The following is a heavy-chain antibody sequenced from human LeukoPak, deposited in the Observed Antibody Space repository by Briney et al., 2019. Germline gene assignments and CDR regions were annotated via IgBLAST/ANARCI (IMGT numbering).Heavy chain of an antibody. J-gene: IGHJ4*02. D-gene: IGHD6-19*01. CDR2: ISSSGSTI. CDR1: GFPFSSYE. CDR3: ARDRAVAGDY. Sequence: GGPLRLPWAASGFPFSSYEMNGVPQAPGKELEWVSYISSSGSTIYYADSVKGRFTISRDNAKNSLYLQMNSLRAEDTAVYYCARDRAVAGDYWGQGTLVTVSS. V-gene: IGHV3-48*03.